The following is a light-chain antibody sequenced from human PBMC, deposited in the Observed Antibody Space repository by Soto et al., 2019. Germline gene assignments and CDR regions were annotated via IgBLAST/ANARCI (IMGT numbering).Light chain of an antibody. CDR3: QHYGTSWWT. CDR1: QSVSSSS. V-gene: IGKV3-20*01. CDR2: GAS. Sequence: EIVLTQSPGTLSLSPGERATLSCRASQSVSSSSMAWYQQRPGQAPRLLMYGASSRATGIPDRFSGSGSGTDFTLTISRLEPEDFAVYYCQHYGTSWWTFGQGTKVESK. J-gene: IGKJ1*01.